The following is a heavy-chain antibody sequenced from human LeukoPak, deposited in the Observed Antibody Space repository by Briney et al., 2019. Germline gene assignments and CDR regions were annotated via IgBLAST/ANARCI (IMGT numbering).Heavy chain of an antibody. CDR1: GGSFSGYY. J-gene: IGHJ2*01. V-gene: IGHV4-34*01. Sequence: PSETLSLTCAVYGGSFSGYYWSWIRQPPGKGLEWIGEINHSGSTNYNPSLKSRVTISVDTSKNQFSLKLSSVTAADTAVYYCARDTTHYDSSGYYLRYWYFDLWGRGTLVTVSS. CDR3: ARDTTHYDSSGYYLRYWYFDL. D-gene: IGHD3-22*01. CDR2: INHSGST.